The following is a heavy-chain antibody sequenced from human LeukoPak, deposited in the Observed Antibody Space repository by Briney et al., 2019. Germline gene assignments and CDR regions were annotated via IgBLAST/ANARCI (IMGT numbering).Heavy chain of an antibody. CDR1: GCTFSSYA. J-gene: IGHJ6*02. CDR3: AREYYYDSSGYRHYYYYGMDV. V-gene: IGHV1-69*04. CDR2: IIPIRGIA. D-gene: IGHD3-22*01. Sequence: SVNVSCKATGCTFSSYAIRWVRQAPGQGREWMGRIIPIRGIANYAQKFQGRVTITADKSTSTAYMELSSLRSDDTDVYYCAREYYYDSSGYRHYYYYGMDVWGQGTIVTVSS.